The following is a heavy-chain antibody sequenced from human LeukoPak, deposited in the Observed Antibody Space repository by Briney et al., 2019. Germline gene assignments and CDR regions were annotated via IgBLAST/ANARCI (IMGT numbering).Heavy chain of an antibody. V-gene: IGHV4-59*08. CDR1: GGSISSYY. J-gene: IGHJ4*02. Sequence: PSETLSLTCTVSGGSISSYYWNWIRQPPGKGLEWIGYIYYSGSTNYNPSLKSRVTISVDTSKNQFSLKLSSVTAADTAVYYCARSKTYRSTWNTDYWGQGTLVTVSS. D-gene: IGHD2-2*01. CDR2: IYYSGST. CDR3: ARSKTYRSTWNTDY.